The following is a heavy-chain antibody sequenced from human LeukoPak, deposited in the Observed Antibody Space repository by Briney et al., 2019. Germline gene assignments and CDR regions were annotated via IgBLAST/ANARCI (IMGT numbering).Heavy chain of an antibody. J-gene: IGHJ5*02. CDR1: GYTFTTYG. CDR2: INPNSGGT. CDR3: ARGYCSGGSCYGRWFDP. Sequence: ASVKVSCKASGYTFTTYGISWVRQAPGQGLGWMGWINPNSGGTNYAQKFQGRVTMTRDTSISTAYMELSRLRSDDTAVYYCARGYCSGGSCYGRWFDPWGQGTLVTVSS. V-gene: IGHV1-2*02. D-gene: IGHD2-15*01.